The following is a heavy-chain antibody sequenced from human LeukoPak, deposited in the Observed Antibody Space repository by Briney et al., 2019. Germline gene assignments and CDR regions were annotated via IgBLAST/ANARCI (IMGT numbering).Heavy chain of an antibody. CDR2: ISSSSSII. CDR3: ARDLLGSGYVYDY. CDR1: GFTFDDYG. Sequence: GGSLRLSCAASGFTFDDYGMSWVRQAPGKGLEWVSYISSSSSIIYYADSVKGRFTISRDNAKNSLYLQMNSLRAEDTAVYYCARDLLGSGYVYDYWGQGSLVTVSS. J-gene: IGHJ4*02. V-gene: IGHV3-48*01. D-gene: IGHD5-12*01.